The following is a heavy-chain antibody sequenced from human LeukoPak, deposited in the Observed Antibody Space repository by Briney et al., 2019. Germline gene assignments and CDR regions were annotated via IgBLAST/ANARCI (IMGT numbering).Heavy chain of an antibody. CDR2: INAGNGNT. Sequence: ASVKVSCKASGYTFTSYAMHWVRQAPGQRLEWMGWINAGNGNTKYSQKFQGRVTITRDTSVSTAYMELSSLRSEDTAVYYCARDRAIVNWFDPWGQGTLVTVSS. CDR3: ARDRAIVNWFDP. J-gene: IGHJ5*02. CDR1: GYTFTSYA. D-gene: IGHD2-21*01. V-gene: IGHV1-3*01.